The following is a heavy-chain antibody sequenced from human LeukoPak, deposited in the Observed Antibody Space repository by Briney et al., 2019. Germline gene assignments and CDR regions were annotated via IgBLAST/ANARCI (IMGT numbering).Heavy chain of an antibody. CDR2: ISAYNGNT. V-gene: IGHV1-18*01. Sequence: ASVKVSCKASGYTLTSYGISWVRQAPGQGLEWMGWISAYNGNTNYAQKLQGRVTMTTDTSTSTAYMELRSLRSDDTAVYYCARARAVITFGGVIANGWFDPWGQGTLVTVSS. CDR1: GYTLTSYG. D-gene: IGHD3-16*02. J-gene: IGHJ5*02. CDR3: ARARAVITFGGVIANGWFDP.